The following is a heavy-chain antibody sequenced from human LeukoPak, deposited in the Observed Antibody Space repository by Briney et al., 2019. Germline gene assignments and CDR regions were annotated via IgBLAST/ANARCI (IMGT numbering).Heavy chain of an antibody. V-gene: IGHV3-66*02. CDR1: GFTVSSNY. CDR2: IYSGGST. CDR3: ARGSAMKGTCFDY. J-gene: IGHJ4*02. D-gene: IGHD2-2*01. Sequence: GGSLRLSCAASGFTVSSNYMSWVRQAPGKGLEWVSVIYSGGSTYYADSVKGRFTISRDNSKNTLYLQMNSLGAEDTAVYYCARGSAMKGTCFDYWGQGTLVTVSS.